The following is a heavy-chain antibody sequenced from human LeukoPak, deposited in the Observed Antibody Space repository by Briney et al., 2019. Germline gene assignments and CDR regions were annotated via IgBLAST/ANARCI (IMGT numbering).Heavy chain of an antibody. CDR2: ISAYNGNT. V-gene: IGHV1-18*04. Sequence: ASVKVSCKASGYTFTGYYMHWVRQAPGQGLEWMGWISAYNGNTNYAQKLQGRVTMTTDTSTSTAYMELRSLRSDDTAVYYCARRVSGSYAAYYYYYMDVWGKGTTVTVSS. CDR3: ARRVSGSYAAYYYYYMDV. D-gene: IGHD1-26*01. CDR1: GYTFTGYY. J-gene: IGHJ6*03.